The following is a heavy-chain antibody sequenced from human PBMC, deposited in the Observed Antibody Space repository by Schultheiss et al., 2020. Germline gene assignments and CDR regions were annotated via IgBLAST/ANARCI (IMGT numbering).Heavy chain of an antibody. V-gene: IGHV4-38-2*01. CDR2: IYHSGST. J-gene: IGHJ5*02. CDR3: ARGLIFLAAAGTLWFDP. D-gene: IGHD6-13*01. CDR1: GYSISSGYY. Sequence: SETLSLTCAVSGYSISSGYYWGWIRQPPGKGLEWIGSIYHSGSTYYNPSLKSRVTISVDTSKNQFSLKLSSVTAADTAVYYCARGLIFLAAAGTLWFDPCFQGTLVNVFS.